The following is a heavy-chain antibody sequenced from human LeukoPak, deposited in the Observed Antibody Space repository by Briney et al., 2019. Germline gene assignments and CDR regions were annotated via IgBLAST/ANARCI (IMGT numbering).Heavy chain of an antibody. CDR1: GFTFSSYE. CDR2: SSSSATTI. Sequence: GGSLRLSCAASGFTFSSYEMNWVRQAPGKGLEWISYSSSSATTIYYADAVKGRFTIDRDNDKNALYLQMNSLRDDDTAVYYCVRGGYDFYYYYGMEVWGQGTTVTVSS. V-gene: IGHV3-48*03. J-gene: IGHJ6*02. D-gene: IGHD5-12*01. CDR3: VRGGYDFYYYYGMEV.